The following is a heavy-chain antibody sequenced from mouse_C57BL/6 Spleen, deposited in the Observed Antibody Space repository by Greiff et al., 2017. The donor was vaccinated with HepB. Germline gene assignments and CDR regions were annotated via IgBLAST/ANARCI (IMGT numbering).Heavy chain of an antibody. D-gene: IGHD1-2*01. J-gene: IGHJ2*01. CDR1: GYTFTDYN. CDR2: INPNNGGT. Sequence: EVQLQQSGPELVKPGASVKIPCKASGYTFTDYNMDWVKQSHGKSLEWIGDINPNNGGTIYNQKFKGKATLTVDKSSSTAYMELRSLTSEDTAVYYCARLLRPPYYVDYWGQGTTLTVAS. V-gene: IGHV1-18*01. CDR3: ARLLRPPYYVDY.